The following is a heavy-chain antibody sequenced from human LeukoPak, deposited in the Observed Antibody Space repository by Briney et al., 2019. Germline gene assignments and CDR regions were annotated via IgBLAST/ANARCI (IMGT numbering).Heavy chain of an antibody. V-gene: IGHV3-53*05. J-gene: IGHJ6*03. CDR3: AKCGEVGATSYYYYYYMDV. CDR1: GFNVGSNY. D-gene: IGHD1-26*01. CDR2: LYSGGST. Sequence: GGSLRLSCAASGFNVGSNYINWVRQAPGKGLEWVSALYSGGSTYYADSVKGRFTVSRDNSKNTLYLQMNSLRAEDTAVYYCAKCGEVGATSYYYYYYMDVWGKGTTVTVSS.